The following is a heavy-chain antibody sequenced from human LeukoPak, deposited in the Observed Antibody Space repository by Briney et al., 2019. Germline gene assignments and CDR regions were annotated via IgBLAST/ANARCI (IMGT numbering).Heavy chain of an antibody. V-gene: IGHV1-46*01. J-gene: IGHJ6*02. CDR1: GYTFTRYY. D-gene: IGHD3-10*01. Sequence: ASVKVSCKASGYTFTRYYMHCVRQAPGQGLERMGIINPSGCSTSYAQKFQGRVTMTRDTSTSTVYMELSSLSSEDTAVYYCARGGLDYGSGRSYYYYGMDVWGQGTTVTVSS. CDR2: INPSGCST. CDR3: ARGGLDYGSGRSYYYYGMDV.